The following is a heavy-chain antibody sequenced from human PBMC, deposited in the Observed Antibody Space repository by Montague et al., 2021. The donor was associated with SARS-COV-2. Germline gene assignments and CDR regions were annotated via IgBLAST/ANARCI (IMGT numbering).Heavy chain of an antibody. J-gene: IGHJ6*02. CDR1: GGSFSGYY. V-gene: IGHV4-34*01. CDR3: ARKGKHSSRWNYYYDGMDV. D-gene: IGHD6-13*01. Sequence: SETLSLTCAVYGGSFSGYYWNWIRQPPGKGLEWIGEINHSGSTNYNPSLKSRVTISVDTVKNQFSLKLSSVTAADTAVYYCARKGKHSSRWNYYYDGMDVWGQGTTVTVSS. CDR2: INHSGST.